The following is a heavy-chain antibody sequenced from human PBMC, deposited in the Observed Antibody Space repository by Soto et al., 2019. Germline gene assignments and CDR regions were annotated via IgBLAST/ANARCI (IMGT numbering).Heavy chain of an antibody. J-gene: IGHJ6*02. CDR2: IYYSGST. CDR3: ARLGIWFGEGYGMDV. D-gene: IGHD3-10*01. V-gene: IGHV4-39*01. Sequence: SETLSLTCTVSGGSISSSSYYWGWIRQPPGKGLEWIGSIYYSGSTYYNPSLKSRVTISVDTSKSQFSLKLSSVTAADTAVYYCARLGIWFGEGYGMDVWGQGTTVTVSS. CDR1: GGSISSSSYY.